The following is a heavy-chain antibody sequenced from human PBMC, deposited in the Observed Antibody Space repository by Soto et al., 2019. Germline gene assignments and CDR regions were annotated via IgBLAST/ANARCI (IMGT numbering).Heavy chain of an antibody. CDR3: ARGGGVGVAGSAAFDM. D-gene: IGHD3-3*01. Sequence: QLHLVQSGAVVKKPGASVTVSCSASGYPVTAYYMHWVRQAPGRGLEWMGGINPATGAAKYTQTFQGRVTRARDTSTRTVFMELRGLTCEDTAVFYCARGGGVGVAGSAAFDMWGQGTLVTVSS. J-gene: IGHJ3*02. CDR2: INPATGAA. CDR1: GYPVTAYY. V-gene: IGHV1-2*02.